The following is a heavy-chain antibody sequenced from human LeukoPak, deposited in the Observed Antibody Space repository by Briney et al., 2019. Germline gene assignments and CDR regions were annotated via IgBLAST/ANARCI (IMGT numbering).Heavy chain of an antibody. CDR1: GYSFTSHW. Sequence: GESLKISCKGSGYSFTSHWIGWVRQMPGKGLEWMGIIYPGDSDTRYSPSFQGQVTISADKSISTAYLQWSSLKASDTAMYYCARFQYYYDSSGYYAKKHYYYYYYGMDVWGQGTTVTVSS. J-gene: IGHJ6*02. D-gene: IGHD3-22*01. V-gene: IGHV5-51*01. CDR2: IYPGDSDT. CDR3: ARFQYYYDSSGYYAKKHYYYYYYGMDV.